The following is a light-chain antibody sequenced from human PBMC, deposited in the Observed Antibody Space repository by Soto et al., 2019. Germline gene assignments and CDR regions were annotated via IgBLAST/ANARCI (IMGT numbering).Light chain of an antibody. V-gene: IGLV2-14*01. CDR1: SSDVGGYNY. Sequence: QSVLTQPASVSGSPGQSITISCTGTSSDVGGYNYVSWYQQHPVKAPKLMIYDVTNRPSGVSDRFSGSKSGNTASLTISGLQAEFVADDSGTTYTYTRAPNDFGPGTQV. CDR2: DVT. CDR3: TTYTYTRAPND. J-gene: IGLJ1*01.